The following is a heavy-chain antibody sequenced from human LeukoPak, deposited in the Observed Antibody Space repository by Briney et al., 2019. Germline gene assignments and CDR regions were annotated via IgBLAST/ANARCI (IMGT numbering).Heavy chain of an antibody. CDR3: ARDAAECGVDCSGTGHAFDI. CDR1: GGTLIRYG. Sequence: SVKVSCKAFGGTLIRYGISWVRQAPGQGREWMGRIIPIFGTANYAQKFQGRVTITTDADTNTAYMDLSSLRSEGTAVYYCARDAAECGVDCSGTGHAFDIWGQGTKVTVSS. CDR2: IIPIFGTA. D-gene: IGHD2-21*02. J-gene: IGHJ3*02. V-gene: IGHV1-69*05.